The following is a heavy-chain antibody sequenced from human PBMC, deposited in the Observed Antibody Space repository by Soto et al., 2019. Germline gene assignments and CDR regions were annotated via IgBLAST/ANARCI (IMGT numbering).Heavy chain of an antibody. CDR3: TRLYCGGDCDFDS. J-gene: IGHJ4*02. D-gene: IGHD2-21*02. CDR1: GFTFSGSA. V-gene: IGHV3-73*01. CDR2: IRDKANSYAT. Sequence: PGGFLRLSCAASGFTFSGSAMHWVRQASGKGLEWVGRIRDKANSYATAYTASVKGRFTISRDDSKNTAYLQMNSLKTEDTAVYYCTRLYCGGDCDFDSWGQGTLVNVSS.